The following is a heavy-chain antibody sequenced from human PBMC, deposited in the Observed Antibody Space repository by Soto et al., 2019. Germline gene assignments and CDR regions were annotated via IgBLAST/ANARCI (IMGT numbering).Heavy chain of an antibody. D-gene: IGHD1-26*01. V-gene: IGHV1-18*01. Sequence: QLQLVQSGGEVKTPGASVKVSCTTSGYTFTSHGISWVRQAPGQGLEWMGWISTYNGKTDSAQKFQGRVTMTADTRTSTGYMEVRSLRSDDTAVYYCSRLLTEGATFREDAFDMWGQVTKVTV. CDR2: ISTYNGKT. J-gene: IGHJ3*02. CDR1: GYTFTSHG. CDR3: SRLLTEGATFREDAFDM.